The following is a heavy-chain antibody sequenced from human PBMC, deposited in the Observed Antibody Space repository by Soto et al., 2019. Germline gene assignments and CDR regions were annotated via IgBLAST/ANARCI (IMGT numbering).Heavy chain of an antibody. CDR1: GGTLSSSP. CDR2: IVPISGTV. J-gene: IGHJ4*02. D-gene: IGHD5-12*01. Sequence: QAQLVQSGAAVKKPGSSVRLSCPASGGTLSSSPVISWVRQAPGQGLEWMGGIVPISGTVNYAQMFQGRVTITADEATNAVYMDLHSLRAEDTAVYYCARGGFSGSYFAYWGQGTLVTVSS. V-gene: IGHV1-69*01. CDR3: ARGGFSGSYFAY.